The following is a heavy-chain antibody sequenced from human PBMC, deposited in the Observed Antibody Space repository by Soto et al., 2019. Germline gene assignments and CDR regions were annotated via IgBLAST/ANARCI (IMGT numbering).Heavy chain of an antibody. Sequence: QVQLQESGPGLVKPSQTLSLTCTVSGGSISSGGYYWSWIRQHPGKGLEWIGYIYYSGSTYYNPSLKSRVTISVDTSKHQSSLTLSSVTAADTAVYYCAASCVGCGGFNYYGMDVWGQGTTVTVSS. D-gene: IGHD2-21*01. V-gene: IGHV4-31*03. CDR3: AASCVGCGGFNYYGMDV. J-gene: IGHJ6*02. CDR2: IYYSGST. CDR1: GGSISSGGYY.